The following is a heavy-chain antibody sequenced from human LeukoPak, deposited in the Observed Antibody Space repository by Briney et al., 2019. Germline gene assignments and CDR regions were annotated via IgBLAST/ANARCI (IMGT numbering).Heavy chain of an antibody. Sequence: ASVKVSCKASGYTFTSYGISWVRQAPGQGLEWMGWISAYNGNTNYAQKLQGRVTMTTDTSTSTAYMELRSLRSDDTAVYYCARDPISYYDSSGYYFDYWGQGTLVTVSS. V-gene: IGHV1-18*01. CDR2: ISAYNGNT. J-gene: IGHJ4*02. CDR1: GYTFTSYG. D-gene: IGHD3-22*01. CDR3: ARDPISYYDSSGYYFDY.